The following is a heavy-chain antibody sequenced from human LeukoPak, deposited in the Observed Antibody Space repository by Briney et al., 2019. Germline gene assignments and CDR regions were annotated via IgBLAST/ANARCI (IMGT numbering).Heavy chain of an antibody. D-gene: IGHD6-19*01. V-gene: IGHV3-23*01. J-gene: IGHJ4*02. Sequence: PGGSLRLSCAASGFPFSSFAMSWVRQTRGTGLEWVATISGSGAGTYYPDSTRGRFTISRDNINHALYLQMNNLRAEDMAVYFCAKSPDVVIEVVGTTFDSWGQGALVTVTS. CDR1: GFPFSSFA. CDR2: ISGSGAGT. CDR3: AKSPDVVIEVVGTTFDS.